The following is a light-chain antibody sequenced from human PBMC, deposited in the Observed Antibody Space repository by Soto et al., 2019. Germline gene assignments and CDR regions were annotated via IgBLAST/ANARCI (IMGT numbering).Light chain of an antibody. CDR2: DVS. Sequence: QSALAQPRSVSGSPGQSVTVSCIGTSSDVGDYNSVSWYQQHPGKAPKLMIYDVSKRPSGVPDRFSGSKSGNTASLTISGLQAEDEADYYCSAYTVSRTYVFGTGTKVTVL. CDR3: SAYTVSRTYV. V-gene: IGLV2-11*01. J-gene: IGLJ1*01. CDR1: SSDVGDYNS.